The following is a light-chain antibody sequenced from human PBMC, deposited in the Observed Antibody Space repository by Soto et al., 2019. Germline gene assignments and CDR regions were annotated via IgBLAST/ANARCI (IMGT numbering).Light chain of an antibody. Sequence: TVLTQSPATLSLSPGERASLSCRASQSVGDYLAWYQQKPGQAPRLLIYDASNRAAGVPDRFSGSGSGPDFTLTISRLEPEDFAVYYCHYYGGSPTFGGGTKV. CDR3: HYYGGSPT. J-gene: IGKJ4*01. V-gene: IGKV3-20*01. CDR1: QSVGDY. CDR2: DAS.